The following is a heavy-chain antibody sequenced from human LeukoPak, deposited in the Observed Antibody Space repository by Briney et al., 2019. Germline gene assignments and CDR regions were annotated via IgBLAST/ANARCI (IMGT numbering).Heavy chain of an antibody. CDR2: INPNSGGT. CDR3: ARDHSKDSYDSSGDYNDY. Sequence: ASVKVSCKTSGYTFTDYHMHWVRQAPGQGLEWVAWINPNSGGTKYGRKFQGRVTLTRDTSISTAYMELSRLRSDDTAVYYCARDHSKDSYDSSGDYNDYWGQGTLVTVSS. J-gene: IGHJ4*02. D-gene: IGHD3-22*01. CDR1: GYTFTDYH. V-gene: IGHV1-2*02.